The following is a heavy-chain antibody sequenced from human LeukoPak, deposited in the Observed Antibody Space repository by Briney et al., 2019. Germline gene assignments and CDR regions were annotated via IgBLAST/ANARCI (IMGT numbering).Heavy chain of an antibody. Sequence: PSETLSLTCAVSGGSIGSSNWWSWVRQPPGKGLEWIGEIYHSGSSNYNPSLKSRVTISVDKSKNQFSLKMSSVTAADTAVYYCASKGAYDSRGFEYFHHWGQGTLVTVSS. CDR2: IYHSGSS. CDR1: GGSIGSSNW. D-gene: IGHD3-22*01. V-gene: IGHV4-4*02. CDR3: ASKGAYDSRGFEYFHH. J-gene: IGHJ1*01.